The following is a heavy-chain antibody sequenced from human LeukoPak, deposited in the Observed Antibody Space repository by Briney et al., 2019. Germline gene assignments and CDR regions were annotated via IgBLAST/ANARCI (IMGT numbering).Heavy chain of an antibody. J-gene: IGHJ4*02. CDR2: INPNSCGT. D-gene: IGHD5-18*01. Sequence: ASVKVSCKSSGYTFTSYYMHWVRPAPGQGLAWLGWINPNSCGTNYAQKFQGRVTMTRDTSISTAYMELSRLRSDDTAVYYCARGVQLLYFDYWGQGTLVTVSS. V-gene: IGHV1-2*02. CDR1: GYTFTSYY. CDR3: ARGVQLLYFDY.